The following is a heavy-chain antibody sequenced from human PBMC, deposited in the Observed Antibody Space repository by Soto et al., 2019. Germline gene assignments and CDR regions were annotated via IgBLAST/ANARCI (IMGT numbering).Heavy chain of an antibody. J-gene: IGHJ4*02. CDR3: ARGSPRMGALPTY. CDR2: ISPKSGDT. Sequence: QVQLVQSGDEVQKSGASVKVSCEASGYIFTGYYIHWMRQAPGQGLEWMGWISPKSGDTNLAQKFKGRVTLTRDTSITTAYMELTRLKSDDTALYYCARGSPRMGALPTYCGQGTLLTVSS. V-gene: IGHV1-2*02. CDR1: GYIFTGYY. D-gene: IGHD1-26*01.